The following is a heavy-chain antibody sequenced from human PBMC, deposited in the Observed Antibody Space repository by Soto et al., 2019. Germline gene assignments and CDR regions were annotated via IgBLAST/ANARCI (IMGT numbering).Heavy chain of an antibody. CDR3: ARGMTTVTTLDY. CDR2: IYHSGST. CDR1: GGSISSGGYS. J-gene: IGHJ4*02. Sequence: QLQLQESGSGLVKPSQTLSLTCAVSGGSISSGGYSWSWIRQPPGKGLEWIGYIYHSGSTYYNPSLKSRVTISLDRSKKQFSPKLSSVTAAETAVYYCARGMTTVTTLDYWGQGTLVTVSS. V-gene: IGHV4-30-2*01. D-gene: IGHD4-17*01.